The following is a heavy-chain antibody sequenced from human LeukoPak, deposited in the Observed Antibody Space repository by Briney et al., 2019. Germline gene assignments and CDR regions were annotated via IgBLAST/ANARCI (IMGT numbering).Heavy chain of an antibody. D-gene: IGHD5-18*01. CDR2: IYYSGST. J-gene: IGHJ4*02. Sequence: SETLSLTCTVSGGSISSYYWSWIRQPPGKGLEWIGYIYYSGSTNYNPSLKSRVTISVDTSKNQFSLKLSSVTAADTAVYYCGSGGYSYGQNFDYWGQGTLVTVSS. V-gene: IGHV4-59*12. CDR1: GGSISSYY. CDR3: GSGGYSYGQNFDY.